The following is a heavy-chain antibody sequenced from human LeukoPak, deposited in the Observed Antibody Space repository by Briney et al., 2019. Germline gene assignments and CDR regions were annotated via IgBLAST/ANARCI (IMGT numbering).Heavy chain of an antibody. CDR2: ISGRGGST. CDR1: GFTFSSYV. CDR3: ARHIDSSHYPFDY. J-gene: IGHJ4*02. D-gene: IGHD6-13*01. V-gene: IGHV3-23*01. Sequence: GGYLRLSCAASGFTFSSYVMSWVRPAPGKGLEWVSSISGRGGSTFYADPVKGRFTISRDISTNIVYLQMDSLRVGDTAVYYCARHIDSSHYPFDYWGQGTLVTVSS.